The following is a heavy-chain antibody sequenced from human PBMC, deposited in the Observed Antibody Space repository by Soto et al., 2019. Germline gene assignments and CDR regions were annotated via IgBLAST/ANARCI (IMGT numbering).Heavy chain of an antibody. CDR1: GYTFTSYD. J-gene: IGHJ5*02. Sequence: ASVEVSCKASGYTFTSYDINWVRQATGQGLEWMGWMNPNSGNTGYAQKFQGRVTMTRNTSISTAYMELSSLRSEDTAVYYCARNYDFWSGYYRAYNWFDPWGQGTLVTVSS. CDR2: MNPNSGNT. D-gene: IGHD3-3*01. CDR3: ARNYDFWSGYYRAYNWFDP. V-gene: IGHV1-8*01.